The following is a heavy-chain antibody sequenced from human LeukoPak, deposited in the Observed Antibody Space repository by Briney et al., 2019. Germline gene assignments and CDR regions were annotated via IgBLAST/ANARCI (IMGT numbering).Heavy chain of an antibody. D-gene: IGHD3-22*01. Sequence: PGGSLRLSCATSGFNFNNYYMSWIRQAPGKGLEWLSYISSSATNIQYADSVKGRFTISRDNAKNSAYLQMDSLRGEDTAVYYCARVDFYYDSNGYVGGYFLHWGQGTLVTVSS. V-gene: IGHV3-11*01. CDR1: GFNFNNYY. CDR3: ARVDFYYDSNGYVGGYFLH. CDR2: ISSSATNI. J-gene: IGHJ1*01.